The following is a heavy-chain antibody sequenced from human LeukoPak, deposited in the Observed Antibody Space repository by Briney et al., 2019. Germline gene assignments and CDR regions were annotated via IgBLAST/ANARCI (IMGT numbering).Heavy chain of an antibody. D-gene: IGHD6-19*01. CDR1: GFTFNSYA. CDR2: ISSSGNNT. J-gene: IGHJ5*02. V-gene: IGHV3-23*01. Sequence: AGGSLRLSCAASGFTFNSYAMNWVRQAPGKGLEWVSTISSSGNNTYYTDSVKGRFTISRDNSKNTLYLQMNSLRAEDTAVYYCANTQWLSFAWFDPWGQGTLVTVSS. CDR3: ANTQWLSFAWFDP.